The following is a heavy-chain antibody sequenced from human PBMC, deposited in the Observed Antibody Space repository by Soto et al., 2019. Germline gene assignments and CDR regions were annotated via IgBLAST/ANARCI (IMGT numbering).Heavy chain of an antibody. V-gene: IGHV2-5*01. D-gene: IGHD4-17*01. CDR1: GFSLTTRGVG. CDR2: IYWYDDK. CDR3: AHRTTTVTWWFDP. J-gene: IGHJ5*02. Sequence: QITLKESGPTLVKPTQTLTLTCTFSGFSLTTRGVGVGWICQPPGRALEWLALIYWYDDKRSSPSLKSRRTTTKDTSKNQVVLTMPNMDPADTATYFCAHRTTTVTWWFDPWGQGTLVTVSS.